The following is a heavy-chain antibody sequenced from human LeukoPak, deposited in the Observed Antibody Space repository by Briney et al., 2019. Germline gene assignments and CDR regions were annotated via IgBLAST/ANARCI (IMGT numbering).Heavy chain of an antibody. V-gene: IGHV4-39*07. J-gene: IGHJ5*02. CDR2: IYYSGIT. D-gene: IGHD1-1*01. Sequence: SETLSPTCNVSGGSISSSSYYWGWIRQPPGKGLEYIGSIYYSGITYYNPSLKSRVTISLDTSKNQFSLKLSSVTAADTAVYYCARDRLQLQSWGQGTLVTVSS. CDR3: ARDRLQLQS. CDR1: GGSISSSSYY.